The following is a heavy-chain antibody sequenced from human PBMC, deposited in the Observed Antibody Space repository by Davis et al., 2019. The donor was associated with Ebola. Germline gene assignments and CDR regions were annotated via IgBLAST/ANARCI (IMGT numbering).Heavy chain of an antibody. CDR1: GFTFSAYT. D-gene: IGHD1-26*01. V-gene: IGHV3-21*04. CDR3: AKDLRLGSYFDDY. J-gene: IGHJ4*02. Sequence: GGSLRLSCAASGFTFSAYTMNWVRQAPGRGLEWVSSITGNGLYIYYADALKGRFTISRDNAENSLYLQMSSLRADDTAVYYCAKDLRLGSYFDDYWGQGTLVTVSS. CDR2: ITGNGLYI.